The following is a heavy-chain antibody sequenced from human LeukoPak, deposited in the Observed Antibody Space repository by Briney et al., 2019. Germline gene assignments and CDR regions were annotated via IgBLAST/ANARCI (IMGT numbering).Heavy chain of an antibody. Sequence: GGSLRLSCAASGFTFNNYWMSWVRQAPGKGLEWVANIKQDGSEKYYVDSVKGRFTISRDNAKNSLYLQMNSLRAEDTAVYYCARSHCSSTSCWRFDYWGQGTLVTVSS. V-gene: IGHV3-7*01. CDR2: IKQDGSEK. J-gene: IGHJ4*02. CDR3: ARSHCSSTSCWRFDY. D-gene: IGHD2-2*01. CDR1: GFTFNNYW.